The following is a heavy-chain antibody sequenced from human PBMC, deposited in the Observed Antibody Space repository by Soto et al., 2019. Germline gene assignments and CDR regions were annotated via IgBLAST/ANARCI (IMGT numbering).Heavy chain of an antibody. CDR3: VSSGYSYGMDV. D-gene: IGHD3-22*01. J-gene: IGHJ6*02. Sequence: SVKVSWKASGGTFSSYAISWVRQAPGQGLEWMGGIIPIFGTANYAQKFQGRVTITADESTSTAYMELSSLRSEDTAVYYCVSSGYSYGMDVWGQGTTVTVSS. CDR1: GGTFSSYA. CDR2: IIPIFGTA. V-gene: IGHV1-69*13.